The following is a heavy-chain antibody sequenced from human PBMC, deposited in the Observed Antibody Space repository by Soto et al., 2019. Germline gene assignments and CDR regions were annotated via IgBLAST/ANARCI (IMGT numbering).Heavy chain of an antibody. CDR2: ISFDGNNR. CDR3: AKEQTPNYYDSSRYPGPFDY. CDR1: GFTFSSYA. V-gene: IGHV3-30*18. D-gene: IGHD3-22*01. J-gene: IGHJ4*02. Sequence: PGGSLRLSCAASGFTFSSYAMSWVRQAPGKGLEWVAIISFDGNNRYYADSVKGRFTISRDNSKNTLYLEMNSLRAEDTAVYYCAKEQTPNYYDSSRYPGPFDYWGQGTLVTVSS.